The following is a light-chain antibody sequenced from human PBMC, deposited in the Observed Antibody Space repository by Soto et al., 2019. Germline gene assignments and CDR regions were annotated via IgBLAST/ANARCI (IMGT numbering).Light chain of an antibody. V-gene: IGLV2-14*01. CDR2: DVS. J-gene: IGLJ2*01. CDR3: SSYTSSSTVV. Sequence: QSALTQPASVSGSPGQSITISCTETSSDVGGYNFVSWYQQHPGTAPKLMIYDVSNRPSGVSNRFSGSKSGNTASLTISGLQPEDEADYYCSSYTSSSTVVFGGGTKVTVL. CDR1: SSDVGGYNF.